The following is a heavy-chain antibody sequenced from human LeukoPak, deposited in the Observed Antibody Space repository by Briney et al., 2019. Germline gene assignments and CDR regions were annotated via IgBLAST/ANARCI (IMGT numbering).Heavy chain of an antibody. D-gene: IGHD4-17*01. CDR3: ARDTVTTFRFRDYYYYGMDV. CDR1: GFTFSSSE. V-gene: IGHV3-53*01. Sequence: GGSLRLSCAASGFTFSSSEMNWVRQAPGKGLEWVSVIYSGGSTYYADSVKGRFTISRDNSKNTLYLQMNSLRAEDTAVYYCARDTVTTFRFRDYYYYGMDVWGQGTTVTVSS. J-gene: IGHJ6*02. CDR2: IYSGGST.